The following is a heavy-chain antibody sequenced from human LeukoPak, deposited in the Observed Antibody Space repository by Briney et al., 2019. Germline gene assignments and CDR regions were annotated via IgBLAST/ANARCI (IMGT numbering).Heavy chain of an antibody. V-gene: IGHV4-34*01. J-gene: IGHJ4*02. CDR3: ARQGVNYYDSSGSTFDY. D-gene: IGHD3-22*01. CDR2: INHSGST. CDR1: GGSFSGYY. Sequence: PSETLSLTCAVYGGSFSGYYWSWIRQPPGKGLEWIGEINHSGSTYYNPSLKSRVTISVDTSKNQFSLKLSSVTAADTAVYYCARQGVNYYDSSGSTFDYWGQGTLVTVSS.